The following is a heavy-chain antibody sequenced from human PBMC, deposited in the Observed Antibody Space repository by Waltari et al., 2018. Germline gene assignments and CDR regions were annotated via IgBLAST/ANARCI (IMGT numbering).Heavy chain of an antibody. CDR2: LSAGGDT. J-gene: IGHJ4*02. CDR1: GVTVSSSY. CDR3: AKGTIFAGALDY. V-gene: IGHV3-53*02. Sequence: EVHLVETGGGLIKPGGSLRLSCAVSGVTVSSSYMSWVRQAPGKGLEWVSYLSAGGDTYFAGSLQGRVTISRDDSKNSLFLQMNSLSAADTAVYYCAKGTIFAGALDYWGQGALVTVSS. D-gene: IGHD3-3*02.